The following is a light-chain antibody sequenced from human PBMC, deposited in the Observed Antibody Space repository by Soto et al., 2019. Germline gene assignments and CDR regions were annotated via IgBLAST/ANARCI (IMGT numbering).Light chain of an antibody. CDR2: DAS. Sequence: DIQMTQSPSSLSASVGDRVTITCQASQDISNYLNWYQQKPGKAPKLLIYDASNLETGVPLRFSGSGSGTDFTVTISSLQPEDIATYYCQRYDNRPPYTFGQGTKLEIK. CDR1: QDISNY. CDR3: QRYDNRPPYT. J-gene: IGKJ2*01. V-gene: IGKV1-33*01.